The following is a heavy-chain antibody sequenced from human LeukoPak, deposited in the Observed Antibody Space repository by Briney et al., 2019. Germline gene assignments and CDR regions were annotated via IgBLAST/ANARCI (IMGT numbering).Heavy chain of an antibody. V-gene: IGHV4-34*01. J-gene: IGHJ6*03. CDR1: GGSISGYY. CDR3: ARGRSRFIGSGSSYYYYYMDV. CDR2: VNHSGST. Sequence: SETLSLTCAVYGGSISGYYWSWIRQPPGKGLEWIGEVNHSGSTNYNPSLKSRVTISVDTSKNQFSLKLSSVTAADTAVYYCARGRSRFIGSGSSYYYYYMDVWGKGTTVTVSS. D-gene: IGHD3-10*01.